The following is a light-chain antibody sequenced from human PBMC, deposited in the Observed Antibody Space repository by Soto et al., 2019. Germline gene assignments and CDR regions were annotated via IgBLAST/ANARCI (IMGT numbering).Light chain of an antibody. CDR3: QQYNNWTRT. CDR2: DAS. Sequence: EIVLTQSPATLSLSPGERATLSCRASQSVSEYLAWYQQRPGQAPRLHIYDASTRATGIPARFSGSGSGTEGTLTISSLKYEDCAVYYCQQYNNWTRTFSQGTKVDIK. V-gene: IGKV3D-15*01. CDR1: QSVSEY. J-gene: IGKJ1*01.